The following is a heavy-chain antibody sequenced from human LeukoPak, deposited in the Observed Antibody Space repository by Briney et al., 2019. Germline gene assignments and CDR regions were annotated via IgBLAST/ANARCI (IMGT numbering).Heavy chain of an antibody. CDR1: GYSFTSYW. CDR3: ARHTYGPFNEY. Sequence: GESLKISCKGSGYSFTSYWIGRVRQMPGEGLEWMGTIYPGDSDTRYSPSFQGQVTISADKSISTAYLQWSSLKASDTAMYYCARHTYGPFNEYWGQGTLVTVSS. V-gene: IGHV5-51*01. J-gene: IGHJ4*02. D-gene: IGHD3-10*01. CDR2: IYPGDSDT.